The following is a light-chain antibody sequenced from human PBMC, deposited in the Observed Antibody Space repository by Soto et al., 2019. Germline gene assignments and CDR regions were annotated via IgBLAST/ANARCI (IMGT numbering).Light chain of an antibody. CDR2: DAS. CDR1: QSVSSY. V-gene: IGKV3-11*01. Sequence: EIVLTQSPATLSLSPGERATLSCRASQSVSSYLAWYQQKPGQAPRLLIYDASNRATGIPARFSGGGSGTDFTLSISKVEPEDFAVYYCQQYGRPPRATFGQGTRLEI. J-gene: IGKJ5*01. CDR3: QQYGRPPRAT.